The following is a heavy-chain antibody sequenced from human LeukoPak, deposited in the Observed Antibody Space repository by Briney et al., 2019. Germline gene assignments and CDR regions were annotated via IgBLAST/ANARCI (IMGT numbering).Heavy chain of an antibody. V-gene: IGHV4-39*07. D-gene: IGHD3-10*01. J-gene: IGHJ6*02. CDR2: IYYSGST. Sequence: PSETLSLTCTVSGGSISSSSYYWGWIRQPPGKGLEWIGSIYYSGSTYYNPSLKSRVTISVDTSKNQFSLKLSSVTAADTAVYYCARLGTLWFGDYYYGMDVWGQGTTVTVSS. CDR1: GGSISSSSYY. CDR3: ARLGTLWFGDYYYGMDV.